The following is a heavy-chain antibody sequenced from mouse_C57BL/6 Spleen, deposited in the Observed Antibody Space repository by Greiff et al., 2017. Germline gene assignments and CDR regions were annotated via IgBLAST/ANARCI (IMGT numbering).Heavy chain of an antibody. V-gene: IGHV5-4*03. Sequence: EVKLVESGGGLVKPGGSLKLSCAASGFTFSSYAMSWVRQTPEKRLEWVATISDGGSYTYYPDNVKGRFTISRDNAKNNLYLQMSHLKSEDTAMYYCARGGGRAYGGYFDYWGQGTTLTVSS. D-gene: IGHD3-3*01. CDR3: ARGGGRAYGGYFDY. CDR1: GFTFSSYA. CDR2: ISDGGSYT. J-gene: IGHJ2*01.